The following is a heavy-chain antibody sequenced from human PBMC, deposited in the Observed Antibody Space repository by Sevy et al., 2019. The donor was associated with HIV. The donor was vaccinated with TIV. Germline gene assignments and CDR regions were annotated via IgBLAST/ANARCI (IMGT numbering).Heavy chain of an antibody. CDR3: AGEGCTRPHDY. D-gene: IGHD2-8*01. CDR2: LSFGCGKI. CDR1: GFAFYDYS. Sequence: GGSLRLSCAASGFAFYDYSMSWIRKAPGKGLEWVATLSFGCGKINYADSVKGRFTISRDNSKNSFYLQMDNLRVEDTALYYCAGEGCTRPHDYWSQGTRVTVSS. J-gene: IGHJ4*02. V-gene: IGHV3-23*01.